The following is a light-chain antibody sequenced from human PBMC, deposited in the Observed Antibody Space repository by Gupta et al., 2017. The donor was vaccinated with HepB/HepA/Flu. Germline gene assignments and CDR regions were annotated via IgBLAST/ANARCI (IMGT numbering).Light chain of an antibody. J-gene: IGLJ2*01. CDR2: EVN. Sequence: QSALTQAASVSGSPGQSITISCTGSSSNVGSYEFVSWYQQHPGKAPKVVIYEVNKRPSGVSNRFSAAKSGNTASLTISGLQAEDEAEYYCCSYAGSDKLIFGGGTKLTVL. CDR3: CSYAGSDKLI. V-gene: IGLV2-23*02. CDR1: SSNVGSYEF.